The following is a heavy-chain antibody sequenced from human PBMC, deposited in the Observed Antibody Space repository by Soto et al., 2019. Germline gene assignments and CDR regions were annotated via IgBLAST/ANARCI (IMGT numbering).Heavy chain of an antibody. CDR3: ARGGGIVVVTAPYDH. D-gene: IGHD2-21*02. V-gene: IGHV4-59*01. J-gene: IGHJ4*02. Sequence: SETLSLTCTVSGGSISSYYWSWIRQPPGKGLEWIGYIYYSGSTNYNPYAQRFLGRVTMTSDTSTSTVHMELGSLTSEDTAVYYCARGGGIVVVTAPYDHWGQGTLVTVS. CDR2: IYYSGST. CDR1: GGSISSYY.